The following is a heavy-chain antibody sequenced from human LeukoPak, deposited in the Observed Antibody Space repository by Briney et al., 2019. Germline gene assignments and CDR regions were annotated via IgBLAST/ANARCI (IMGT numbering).Heavy chain of an antibody. CDR1: GFTFSRYA. CDR2: ISGSGGST. CDR3: AKMFSRGAIVVVPAAMVL. V-gene: IGHV3-23*01. J-gene: IGHJ4*02. Sequence: GGSLRLSCAASGFTFSRYAMTWVRQAPGKGLEWVSLISGSGGSTYYADSVKGRFTISRDNSKNTLYLQMNSLRAEDTAVYYCAKMFSRGAIVVVPAAMVLWGQGTLVTVSS. D-gene: IGHD2-2*01.